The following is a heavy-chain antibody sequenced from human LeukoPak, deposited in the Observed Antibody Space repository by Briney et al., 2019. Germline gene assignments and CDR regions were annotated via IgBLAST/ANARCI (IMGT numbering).Heavy chain of an antibody. J-gene: IGHJ3*02. CDR1: GYSFTSYW. V-gene: IGHV5-51*01. Sequence: PGESLQISCKGSGYSFTSYWIGWVRQMPGKGLEWMGIIYPGDSDTTYSPSFQGQVTISADKSISTAYLQWSSLKASDTAMYYCARRGYDSSGYRDAFDIWGQGTMVTVSS. D-gene: IGHD3-22*01. CDR2: IYPGDSDT. CDR3: ARRGYDSSGYRDAFDI.